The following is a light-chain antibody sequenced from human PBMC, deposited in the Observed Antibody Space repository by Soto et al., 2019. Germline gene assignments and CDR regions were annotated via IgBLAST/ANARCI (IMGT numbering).Light chain of an antibody. CDR2: DVS. Sequence: QSALTQPASVSRSPGQSITISCTGTISDIGDYNYVSWYQQHPGKAPKLMIYDVSNRPSGVSNRFSGSKSGYTASLTISGLQPEDEADYYCSSYRSSSPLVVFGGGTKLTVL. CDR3: SSYRSSSPLVV. J-gene: IGLJ2*01. CDR1: ISDIGDYNY. V-gene: IGLV2-14*03.